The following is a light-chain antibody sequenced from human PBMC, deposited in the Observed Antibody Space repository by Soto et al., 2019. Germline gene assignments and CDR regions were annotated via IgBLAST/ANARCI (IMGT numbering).Light chain of an antibody. CDR2: STN. CDR1: SGSVSTDYY. V-gene: IGLV8-61*01. Sequence: QTVVTQEPSFSVSPGGTVTLTCGLNSGSVSTDYYPSWYQQTPGQAPRTLIYSTNTRSPGVPDRFFGSILRNKAALTITGAQTEDESDYYCVLYMGSGISVFGGGTKVTVL. CDR3: VLYMGSGISV. J-gene: IGLJ3*02.